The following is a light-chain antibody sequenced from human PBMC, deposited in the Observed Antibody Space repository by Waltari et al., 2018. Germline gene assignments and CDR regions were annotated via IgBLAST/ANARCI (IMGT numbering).Light chain of an antibody. J-gene: IGKJ4*01. CDR2: GAS. Sequence: ETVMTQSPAPLSVSPGERATLSCRASQSVSSNLAWYQQKPGQAPRLLIYGASTRATGIPARFSGSGSGTEFTLTISSLQSEDFAVYYCQQYNNWPPTFGGGTKVEIK. V-gene: IGKV3-15*01. CDR3: QQYNNWPPT. CDR1: QSVSSN.